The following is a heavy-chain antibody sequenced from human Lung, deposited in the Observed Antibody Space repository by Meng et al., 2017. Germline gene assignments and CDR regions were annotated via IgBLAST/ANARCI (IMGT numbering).Heavy chain of an antibody. J-gene: IGHJ4*02. CDR1: GGAFSDYY. CDR2: INHSGTT. Sequence: WGVELFKPPAPLARACVVSGGAFSDYYWSCIRPPAGKRLELIRNINHSGTTNYHSSHESRATISVDTYQNNPSHQLCSVTAAASALYYSARRPSRMAHAFDSWGQGTLVTVSS. V-gene: IGHV4-34*01. CDR3: ARRPSRMAHAFDS. D-gene: IGHD5-24*01.